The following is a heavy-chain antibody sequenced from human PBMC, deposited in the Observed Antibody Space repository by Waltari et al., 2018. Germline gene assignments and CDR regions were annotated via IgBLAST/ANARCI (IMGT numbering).Heavy chain of an antibody. J-gene: IGHJ6*02. V-gene: IGHV1-69*12. D-gene: IGHD1-1*01. CDR2: ISPICGTA. Sequence: QVQLVQSGAEVKKPGSSVKVSCKASGGTFSSYAISWVRQAPGQGLEWMGEISPICGTANYAQKFQGRVTITADESTGTAYMELRSLGSEDTAVYYCARGRTNWNYYSGMDVWGQGTTVTVSS. CDR3: ARGRTNWNYYSGMDV. CDR1: GGTFSSYA.